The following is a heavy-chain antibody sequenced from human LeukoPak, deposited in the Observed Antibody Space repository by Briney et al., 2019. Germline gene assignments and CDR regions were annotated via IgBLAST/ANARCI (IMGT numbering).Heavy chain of an antibody. Sequence: SETLSLTCTVSGGSISNYYWSWIRQPPGKGLEWIGYIYYSGSTNYNPSLKSRVTISVDTSKNQFSLKLTSVTAADTAVYYCARDRGTGGVSDYWGQGTVVTVSS. CDR1: GGSISNYY. J-gene: IGHJ4*02. CDR3: ARDRGTGGVSDY. V-gene: IGHV4-59*01. CDR2: IYYSGST. D-gene: IGHD2-8*02.